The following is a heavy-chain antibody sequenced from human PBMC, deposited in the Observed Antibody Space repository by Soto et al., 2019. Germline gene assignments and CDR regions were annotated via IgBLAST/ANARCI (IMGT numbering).Heavy chain of an antibody. CDR1: GGSISSSSYY. Sequence: SETLSLTCTVSGGSISSSSYYWGWIRQPPGKGLEWIGSIYYSGSTYYNPSLKSRVTISVDTSRNQFSLKLSSVTAADTAVYYCAGLWSGYYLSGGNDYWGQGTLVTVSS. V-gene: IGHV4-39*01. CDR2: IYYSGST. D-gene: IGHD3-3*01. CDR3: AGLWSGYYLSGGNDY. J-gene: IGHJ4*02.